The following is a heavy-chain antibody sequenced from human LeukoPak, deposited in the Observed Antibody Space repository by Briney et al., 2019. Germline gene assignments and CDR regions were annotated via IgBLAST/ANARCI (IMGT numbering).Heavy chain of an antibody. CDR1: GGSFSGYY. V-gene: IGHV4-34*01. D-gene: IGHD3-3*01. J-gene: IGHJ5*02. CDR3: ARAMMYYDFWSGYYRWFDP. CDR2: INHSGST. Sequence: SETLSLTCAVYGGSFSGYYWSWIRQPPGKGLEWIGEINHSGSTNYNPSLKSRVTISVDTSKNQFSLKLSSVTATDTAVYYCARAMMYYDFWSGYYRWFDPWGQGTLVTVSS.